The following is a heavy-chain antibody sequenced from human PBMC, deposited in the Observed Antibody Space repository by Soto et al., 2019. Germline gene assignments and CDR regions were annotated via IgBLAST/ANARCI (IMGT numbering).Heavy chain of an antibody. J-gene: IGHJ6*02. V-gene: IGHV4-39*01. CDR3: ARHLRDNWTPFYYYGMDV. D-gene: IGHD1-20*01. Sequence: PSETLSLTCTVSGGSISSSSYYWGWIRQPPGKGLEWIGSIYYSGSTYYNPSLKSRVTISVDTSKNQFSLKLSSVTAADTAVYYCARHLRDNWTPFYYYGMDVWGQGTTVTVSS. CDR2: IYYSGST. CDR1: GGSISSSSYY.